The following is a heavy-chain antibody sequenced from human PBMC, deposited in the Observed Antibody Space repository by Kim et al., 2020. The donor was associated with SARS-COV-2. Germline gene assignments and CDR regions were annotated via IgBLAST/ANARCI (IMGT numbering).Heavy chain of an antibody. V-gene: IGHV4-39*01. CDR1: GDSISSSSNY. CDR2: INYSGNT. CDR3: AWLVPENSAVGY. Sequence: SETLSLTCTVSGDSISSSSNYWGWIRQPPGKGLEWIGSINYSGNTYYNPSLKSRVTISVDTSKNQFSLKMRSVTAADTAVYYCAWLVPENSAVGYWGKGT. D-gene: IGHD3-16*01. J-gene: IGHJ4*02.